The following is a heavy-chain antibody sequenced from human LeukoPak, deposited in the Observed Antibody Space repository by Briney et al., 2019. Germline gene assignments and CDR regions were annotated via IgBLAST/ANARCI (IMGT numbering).Heavy chain of an antibody. V-gene: IGHV3-21*01. Sequence: PGGSLRLSCAASGFTFSSYGMHWVRQAPGKGLEWVSSISSSSSYIYYADSVKGRFTISRDNAKNSLYLQMNSLRAEDTAVYYCARDQQNYFDYWGQGTLVTVSS. J-gene: IGHJ4*02. CDR2: ISSSSSYI. CDR3: ARDQQNYFDY. CDR1: GFTFSSYG. D-gene: IGHD6-13*01.